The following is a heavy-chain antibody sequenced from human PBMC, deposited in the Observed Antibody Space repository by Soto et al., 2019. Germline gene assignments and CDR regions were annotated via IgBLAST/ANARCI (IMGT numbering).Heavy chain of an antibody. CDR3: ARGIAAAPGRNRFDP. Sequence: LRLSCAASGFTFSSYWMHWVRQAPGKGLVWVSRINSDGSSTSYADSVKGRFTISRDNAKNTLYLQMNSLRAEDTTVYYCARGIAAAPGRNRFDPWGQGTLVTVSS. V-gene: IGHV3-74*01. CDR1: GFTFSSYW. J-gene: IGHJ5*02. CDR2: INSDGSST. D-gene: IGHD6-13*01.